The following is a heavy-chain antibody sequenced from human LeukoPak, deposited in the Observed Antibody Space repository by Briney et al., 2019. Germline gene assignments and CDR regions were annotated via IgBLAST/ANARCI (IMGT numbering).Heavy chain of an antibody. V-gene: IGHV5-51*01. Sequence: GESLKISCQGSGYSFTSYWIGWVRQMPGKGLEWMGIIFPGDSDTRYSASFQGQVAISADQSISTAYLQWSGLRASDTAMYYCARGSCEIPAARGRGYYYYMDVWSKGTTVT. CDR1: GYSFTSYW. CDR2: IFPGDSDT. CDR3: ARGSCEIPAARGRGYYYYMDV. D-gene: IGHD2-2*01. J-gene: IGHJ6*03.